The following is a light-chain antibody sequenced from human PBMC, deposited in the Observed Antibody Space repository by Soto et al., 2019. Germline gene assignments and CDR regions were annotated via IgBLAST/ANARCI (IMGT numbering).Light chain of an antibody. V-gene: IGKV3-15*01. CDR2: DTS. J-gene: IGKJ5*01. CDR1: QFVSSS. CDR3: QQYNNWPPIT. Sequence: EIVLTQSPGTLSLSPGERATLSCRASQFVSSSSLAWYQQKPGQAPRLLIYDTSTRATGIPARFSGSGSGTEFTLTISSLQSEDFAVYYCQQYNNWPPITFGQGTRLE.